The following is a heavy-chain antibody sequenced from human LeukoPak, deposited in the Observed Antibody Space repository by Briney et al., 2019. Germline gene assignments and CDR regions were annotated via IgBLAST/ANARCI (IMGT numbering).Heavy chain of an antibody. Sequence: GGSLRLSCAASGFPVSSNYMSWVRKAPGKWLEWVSVIYSGGSTYYDDSVKGRFTISRDNYKNTLYLQMNSLRAEDTAVYYCAKSLEGGDYDFGNYWGQGTLVTVSS. CDR3: AKSLEGGDYDFGNY. V-gene: IGHV3-66*01. CDR1: GFPVSSNY. CDR2: IYSGGST. J-gene: IGHJ4*02. D-gene: IGHD4-17*01.